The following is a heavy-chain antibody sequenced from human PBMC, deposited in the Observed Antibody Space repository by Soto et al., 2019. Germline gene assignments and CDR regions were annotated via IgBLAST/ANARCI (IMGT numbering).Heavy chain of an antibody. V-gene: IGHV4-34*01. D-gene: IGHD2-15*01. J-gene: IGHJ3*01. Sequence: QVQLQQWGAGLLKPSETLSLTCAVYGGSFSGYYWSWIRQPPGKGLEWIGEINHSGSTNYNPSLKSRVTISVDTSKNQFSLKLSSVTAADTAVYYCERTVSRVAAHDAFDLWGQGTMVHVSS. CDR1: GGSFSGYY. CDR2: INHSGST. CDR3: ERTVSRVAAHDAFDL.